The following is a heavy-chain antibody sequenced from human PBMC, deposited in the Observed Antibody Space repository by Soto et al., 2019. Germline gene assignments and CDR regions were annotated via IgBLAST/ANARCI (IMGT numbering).Heavy chain of an antibody. V-gene: IGHV3-48*02. CDR3: ARGGAARPDY. J-gene: IGHJ4*02. D-gene: IGHD6-6*01. Sequence: EVQLVESGGGLVQPGGSLRLSCAASGFTFSSYGMNWVRQAPGKGLAWVSYISSGRPTIQYADSVKGRFTISRDNAKNSLYLQMNSLRDEGTAVYYCARGGAARPDYWGQGTLVTVSS. CDR1: GFTFSSYG. CDR2: ISSGRPTI.